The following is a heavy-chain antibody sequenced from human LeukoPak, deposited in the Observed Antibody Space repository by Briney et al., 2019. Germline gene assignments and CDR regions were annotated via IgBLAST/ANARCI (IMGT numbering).Heavy chain of an antibody. Sequence: SETLSLTCAVSGGSISSGGYSWSWIRQPPGKGLEWIGYIYYSGSTYYNPSLKSRVTISVDTSKNQFSLKLSSVTAADTAVYYCARGPYGDYHDYWGQGTLVTVSS. CDR2: IYYSGST. D-gene: IGHD4-17*01. J-gene: IGHJ4*02. V-gene: IGHV4-30-4*07. CDR1: GGSISSGGYS. CDR3: ARGPYGDYHDY.